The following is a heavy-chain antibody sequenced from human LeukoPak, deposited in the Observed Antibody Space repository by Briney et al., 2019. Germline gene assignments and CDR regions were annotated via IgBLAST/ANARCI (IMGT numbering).Heavy chain of an antibody. CDR3: ARVLWGARGDY. CDR1: GFTFSSYW. V-gene: IGHV3-74*01. CDR2: INTDGSST. J-gene: IGHJ4*02. D-gene: IGHD3-10*01. Sequence: GGSLRLSCAASGFTFSSYWMHWVRQAPGKGLVWVSRINTDGSSTNYADSVKGRFTISRDNAENTLYLQMNSLRAEDTAVYYCARVLWGARGDYWGQGTVVTVSS.